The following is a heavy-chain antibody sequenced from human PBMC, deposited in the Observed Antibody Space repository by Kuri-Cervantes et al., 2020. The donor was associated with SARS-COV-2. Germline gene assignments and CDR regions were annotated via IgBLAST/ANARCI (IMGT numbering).Heavy chain of an antibody. D-gene: IGHD1-26*01. J-gene: IGHJ4*02. CDR1: GFTFSSYE. CDR3: ARPGSLYDSDY. V-gene: IGHV3-48*03. Sequence: GGSLRLSCAASGFTFSSYEMNWVRQAPGKGREWVSYISSSGSTIYYADSVKGRFTISRDNAKNMLFLQMNSLRAEDTAVYYCARPGSLYDSDYWGQGTLATVSS. CDR2: ISSSGSTI.